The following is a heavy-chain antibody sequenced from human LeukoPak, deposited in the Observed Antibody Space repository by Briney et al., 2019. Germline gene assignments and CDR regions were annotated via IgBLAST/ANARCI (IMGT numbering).Heavy chain of an antibody. CDR2: ISSSSSYI. CDR3: ASYTYYYDSSGHPIFDY. D-gene: IGHD3-22*01. CDR1: GFTFSSYS. Sequence: PGGSLRLSCAASGFTFSSYSMNWVRQAPGKGLEWVSSISSSSSYIYYADSVKDRFTISRDNAKNSLYLQMNSLRAEDTAVYYCASYTYYYDSSGHPIFDYWGQGTLVTVSS. V-gene: IGHV3-21*01. J-gene: IGHJ4*02.